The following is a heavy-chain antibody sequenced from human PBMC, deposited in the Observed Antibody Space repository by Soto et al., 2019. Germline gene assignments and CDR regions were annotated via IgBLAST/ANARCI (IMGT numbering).Heavy chain of an antibody. Sequence: SETLSLTCAVYGGSFSGYYWSWIRQPPGKGLEWIGEINHSGSTNYNPSLKSRVTISVDTSKNQFSLKLSSVTAADTAVYYCARVLPFYCSGSYFWFDPWGQGTLVTVSS. CDR3: ARVLPFYCSGSYFWFDP. V-gene: IGHV4-34*01. J-gene: IGHJ5*02. CDR1: GGSFSGYY. CDR2: INHSGST. D-gene: IGHD3-10*01.